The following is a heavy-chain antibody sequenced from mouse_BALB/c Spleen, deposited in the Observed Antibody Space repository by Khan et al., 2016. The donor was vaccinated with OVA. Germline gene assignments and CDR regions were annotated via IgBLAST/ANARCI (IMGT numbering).Heavy chain of an antibody. Sequence: EVQLQESGPGLVKPSQSLSLTCTVTGYSITSDYAWNWIRQFPGNKLEWMGYISSSGSTNYNPALKSRISITRATSKNQFFLQLNSVTTEDTATNYCARDGSRYNYAMDYWGQGTSVTVSS. CDR3: ARDGSRYNYAMDY. D-gene: IGHD2-3*01. CDR2: ISSSGST. V-gene: IGHV3-2*02. J-gene: IGHJ4*01. CDR1: GYSITSDYA.